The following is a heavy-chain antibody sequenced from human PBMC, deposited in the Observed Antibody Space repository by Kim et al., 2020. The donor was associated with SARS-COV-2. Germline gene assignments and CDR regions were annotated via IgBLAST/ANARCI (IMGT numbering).Heavy chain of an antibody. V-gene: IGHV1-3*01. CDR1: GYTFTTYA. Sequence: ASVKVSCKASGYTFTTYAIQWVHQAPGQRLEWMGWVNPGKGNTKYSEKFQGRVTISRDTSASTAYMELSSLRSEDTAVYYCARSVAIMPPGMDVWGQGTTVTVSS. J-gene: IGHJ6*02. CDR3: ARSVAIMPPGMDV. CDR2: VNPGKGNT. D-gene: IGHD2-21*01.